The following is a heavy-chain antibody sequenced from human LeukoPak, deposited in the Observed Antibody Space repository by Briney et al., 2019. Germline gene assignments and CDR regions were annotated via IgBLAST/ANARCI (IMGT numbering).Heavy chain of an antibody. CDR2: IYYSGST. V-gene: IGHV4-31*03. CDR3: ARDKVGVGATTV. D-gene: IGHD1-26*01. J-gene: IGHJ3*01. CDR1: GGSISSGGYY. Sequence: SQTLSLTCTVSGGSISSGGYYWSWIRQHPGKGLEWIGYIYYSGSTYYNPSLKSRATISVDTSKNQFSLKLSSVTAADTAVYYCARDKVGVGATTVWGQGTMVTVSS.